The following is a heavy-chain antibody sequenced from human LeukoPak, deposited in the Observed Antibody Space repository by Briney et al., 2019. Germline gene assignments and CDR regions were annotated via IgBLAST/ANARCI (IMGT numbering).Heavy chain of an antibody. D-gene: IGHD2-15*01. J-gene: IGHJ5*02. CDR1: GGSISSSSYY. CDR2: IYYSGST. V-gene: IGHV4-39*01. CDR3: ARVARRVVVVVAATGHQNWFDP. Sequence: SDTLSLTCTVSGGSISSSSYYWGWIRQPPGKGLEWIGSIYYSGSTYYNPSLKSRVTISVDTSNNQFSLKLSSVTAADTAVYYCARVARRVVVVVAATGHQNWFDPWGQGTLVTVSS.